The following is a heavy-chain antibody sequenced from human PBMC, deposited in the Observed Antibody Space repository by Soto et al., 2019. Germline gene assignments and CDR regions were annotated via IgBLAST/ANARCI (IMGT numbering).Heavy chain of an antibody. J-gene: IGHJ4*02. Sequence: PSETLSLTCTVSGGSISSYYWSWIRQPPGKGLDWIGYIYYSGSTNYNPSLKSRVTISVDTSKNQFSLKLSSVTAADTAVYYCAREIIPLNYDILTAGGYFDYWGQGTLVTVSS. CDR1: GGSISSYY. CDR2: IYYSGST. V-gene: IGHV4-59*01. D-gene: IGHD3-9*01. CDR3: AREIIPLNYDILTAGGYFDY.